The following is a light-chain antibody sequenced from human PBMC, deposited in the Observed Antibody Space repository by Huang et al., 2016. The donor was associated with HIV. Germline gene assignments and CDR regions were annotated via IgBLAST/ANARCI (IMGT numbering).Light chain of an antibody. CDR3: QQYYSASIT. CDR2: WAS. J-gene: IGKJ5*01. Sequence: DIVMTQSPGSLTVSLGERASINCTSSQPLLSTANNKSYLAWHQQKPRQPPKALIYWASNRESGVPERFSGSGSGTDFTLTISSLQAEDVALYYCQQYYSASITFGQGTRVEI. CDR1: QPLLSTANNKSY. V-gene: IGKV4-1*01.